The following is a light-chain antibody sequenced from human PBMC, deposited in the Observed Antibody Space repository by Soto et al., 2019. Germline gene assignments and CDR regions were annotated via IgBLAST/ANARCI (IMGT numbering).Light chain of an antibody. Sequence: QSVLTQPPSVSGAPGQRVTISCTGSSSNIGAGYDLHWYQHLPGTAPKLLIYDDSNRPSGVPDRFSGSRSGTSASLAITGLQADDEADYYCQSFDSSLSAYVFGTGTKVTVL. CDR2: DDS. J-gene: IGLJ1*01. V-gene: IGLV1-40*01. CDR3: QSFDSSLSAYV. CDR1: SSNIGAGYD.